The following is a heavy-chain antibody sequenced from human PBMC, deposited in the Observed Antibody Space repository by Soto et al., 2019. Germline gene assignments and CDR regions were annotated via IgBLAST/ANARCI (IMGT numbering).Heavy chain of an antibody. CDR3: ARVGYYDSSGYFFDY. J-gene: IGHJ4*02. Sequence: GGSLRLSCAASGFTFSSYSMNWVRQAPGKGLEWVSSISSSSSYIYYADSVKGRFTISRDNAKNSLYLQMNSLRAEDTAVYYCARVGYYDSSGYFFDYWGQGTLVTVSS. CDR1: GFTFSSYS. CDR2: ISSSSSYI. V-gene: IGHV3-21*01. D-gene: IGHD3-22*01.